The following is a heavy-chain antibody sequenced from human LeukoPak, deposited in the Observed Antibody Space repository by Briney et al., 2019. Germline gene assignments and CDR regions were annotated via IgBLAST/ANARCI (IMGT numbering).Heavy chain of an antibody. CDR2: INPNSGGT. CDR1: EYTFTGYY. J-gene: IGHJ4*02. D-gene: IGHD2-21*01. V-gene: IGHV1-2*04. Sequence: ASVTVSFKASEYTFTGYYMHWVRQAPGQGLEWMGWINPNSGGTNYAQKFQGWVTMTRDTSISTAYTELSRLRSDDTAVYYCAREGAGDDAFDYWGQGTLVTVSS. CDR3: AREGAGDDAFDY.